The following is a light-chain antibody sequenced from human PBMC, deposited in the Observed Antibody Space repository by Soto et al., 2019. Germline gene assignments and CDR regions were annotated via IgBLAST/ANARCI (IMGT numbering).Light chain of an antibody. J-gene: IGKJ3*01. CDR1: QSVSSSY. Sequence: EIVLTQSPGTLSLSPGERATLSCRASQSVSSSYLAWYQQKPGQAPRLLIYGASGRATGIPDRFSGSGSGTAFTLTISRLEPEDFAVYYCQQYGSSASFTFGPGTKVDIK. CDR3: QQYGSSASFT. CDR2: GAS. V-gene: IGKV3-20*01.